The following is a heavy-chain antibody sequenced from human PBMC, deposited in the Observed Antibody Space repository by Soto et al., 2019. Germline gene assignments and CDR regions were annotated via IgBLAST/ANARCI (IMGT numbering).Heavy chain of an antibody. CDR1: GGSISSYY. J-gene: IGHJ5*02. Sequence: PSETLSLTCSISGGSISSYYWTWIRQPPGKGLEWIGNIYYTGSTNYSPSLKSRVTISIDTSKNQFSLQLTSVSAADTAMYYCTTRPSSVGWFDPWRQGTLVTVSS. D-gene: IGHD6-6*01. V-gene: IGHV4-59*01. CDR2: IYYTGST. CDR3: TTRPSSVGWFDP.